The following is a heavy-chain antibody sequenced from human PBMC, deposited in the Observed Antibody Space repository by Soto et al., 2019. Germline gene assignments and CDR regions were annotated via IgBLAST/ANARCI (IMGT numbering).Heavy chain of an antibody. CDR2: IGTAGDT. J-gene: IGHJ6*02. D-gene: IGHD3-3*01. V-gene: IGHV3-13*04. Sequence: GTLRLSCAASGFTFSSYDMHWVRQATGKGLEWVSAIGTAGDTYYPGSVKGRFTISRENAKNSLYLQMNSLRAGDTAVYYCARDRYSYYDFWSGSLPYYYYGMDVWGQGTTVTVSS. CDR1: GFTFSSYD. CDR3: ARDRYSYYDFWSGSLPYYYYGMDV.